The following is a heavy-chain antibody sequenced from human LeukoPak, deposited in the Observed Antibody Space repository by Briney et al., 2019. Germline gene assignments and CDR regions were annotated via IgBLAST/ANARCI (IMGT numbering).Heavy chain of an antibody. J-gene: IGHJ4*02. CDR1: GFTFDTYA. V-gene: IGHV3-21*01. Sequence: PGGSLRLSCAASGFTFDTYAMTWVRQAPGKGLEWVSSTSSGGTYIYYAESVRGRSTISRDNTKNFLYLQLSTLRVEDTAVYYCARDRPTGRSRGVVVQWGQGTLVTVSS. D-gene: IGHD2-15*01. CDR2: TSSGGTYI. CDR3: ARDRPTGRSRGVVVQ.